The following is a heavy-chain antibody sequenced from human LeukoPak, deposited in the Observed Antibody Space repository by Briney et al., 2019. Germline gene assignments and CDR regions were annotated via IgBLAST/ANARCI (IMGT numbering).Heavy chain of an antibody. J-gene: IGHJ5*02. D-gene: IGHD2-21*02. Sequence: PSETLSLTCAVYGGSFSGYYWSWIRQPPGKGLEWIGEINHSGSTNYNPSLKSRVTISVDTSKNQFSLKLSSVTAADTAMYYCAKEKVTANWFDPWGQGTLVTVSS. V-gene: IGHV4-34*01. CDR2: INHSGST. CDR1: GGSFSGYY. CDR3: AKEKVTANWFDP.